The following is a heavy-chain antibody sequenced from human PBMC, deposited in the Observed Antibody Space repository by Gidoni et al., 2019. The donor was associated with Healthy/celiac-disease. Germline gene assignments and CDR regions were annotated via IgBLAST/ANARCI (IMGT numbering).Heavy chain of an antibody. V-gene: IGHV4-39*01. Sequence: QLQLQESGPGLVKPSETLSLTCTVSGGSINSSSYYWGWIRQPPGKGLEWIGSIYYSGSTYYNPSLKSRVTISVDTSKNQFSLKLSSVTAADTAVYYCARRPVSVDYYYGMDVWGQGTTVTVSS. CDR2: IYYSGST. J-gene: IGHJ6*02. CDR1: GGSINSSSYY. D-gene: IGHD2-21*01. CDR3: ARRPVSVDYYYGMDV.